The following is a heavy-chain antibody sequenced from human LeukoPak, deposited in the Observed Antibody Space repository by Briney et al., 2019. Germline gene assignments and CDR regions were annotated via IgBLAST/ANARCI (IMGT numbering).Heavy chain of an antibody. V-gene: IGHV4-59*12. D-gene: IGHD1-1*01. CDR3: ARKHRWNGLYFDY. Sequence: SETLSLTCTVSGGSISSDHWNWIRQPPGKGLEWIGCIYYSGSTYYNPSLKSRVTISVDMSKSQFSLKLSSVTAVDTAVYYCARKHRWNGLYFDYWGQGILVTVSS. J-gene: IGHJ4*02. CDR1: GGSISSDH. CDR2: IYYSGST.